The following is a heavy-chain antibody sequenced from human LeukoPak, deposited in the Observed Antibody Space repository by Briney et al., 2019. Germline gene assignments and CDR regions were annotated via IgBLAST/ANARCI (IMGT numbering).Heavy chain of an antibody. D-gene: IGHD2-15*01. CDR2: VRYDGSNK. J-gene: IGHJ4*02. Sequence: PGGSLRLSCAASGFTFSNYGMHWVRQALGKGLEWVTFVRYDGSNKYYADSVKGRFTISRDNSKNTLYLQMNSLRPEDTGVYYCAKDRSHVVVAATPSSLDYWGQGTLVTVSS. CDR1: GFTFSNYG. CDR3: AKDRSHVVVAATPSSLDY. V-gene: IGHV3-30*02.